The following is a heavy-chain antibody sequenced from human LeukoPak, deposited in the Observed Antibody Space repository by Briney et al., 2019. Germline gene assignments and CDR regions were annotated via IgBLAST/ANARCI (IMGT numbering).Heavy chain of an antibody. V-gene: IGHV4-61*01. CDR3: ASSHDYGDYEGYFDY. D-gene: IGHD4-17*01. J-gene: IGHJ4*02. Sequence: SQTLSLTCTVSGGSISSSNYYWSWIRQPPGKGLEWSGYIYYSGSTNYNPSLKSRVTIAVDTSKNQFSLKLSSVTAADTAVYYCASSHDYGDYEGYFDYWGQGTLVTVSS. CDR1: GGSISSSNYY. CDR2: IYYSGST.